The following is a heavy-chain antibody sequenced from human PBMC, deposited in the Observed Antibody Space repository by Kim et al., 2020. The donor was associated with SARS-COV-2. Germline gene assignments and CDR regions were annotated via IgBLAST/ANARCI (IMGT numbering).Heavy chain of an antibody. D-gene: IGHD6-25*01. CDR2: INAGNGNT. CDR3: ARGYGTAAADAR. Sequence: ASVKVSCKASGYTLTDYAMHWVRQAPGQRLEWMGVINAGNGNTKYSQKFQGRVTIAWDTSASTVYMELSSLRSEDMAVYYCARGYGTAAADARWGQGTLVTVSS. J-gene: IGHJ4*02. V-gene: IGHV1-3*01. CDR1: GYTLTDYA.